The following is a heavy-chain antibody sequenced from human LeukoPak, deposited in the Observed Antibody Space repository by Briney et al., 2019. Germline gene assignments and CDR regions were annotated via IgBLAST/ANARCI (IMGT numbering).Heavy chain of an antibody. J-gene: IGHJ4*02. CDR1: GFTFSSYA. Sequence: GGSLRLSCAASGFTFSSYAMHWVRQAPGKGLEWVAVISYDGSNKYYADSVKGRFTISRDNSKNTLYLQMNSLRAEDTAVYYCAKTGVLPMDYFDYWGQGTLVTVSS. CDR3: AKTGVLPMDYFDY. V-gene: IGHV3-30*04. CDR2: ISYDGSNK. D-gene: IGHD1-1*01.